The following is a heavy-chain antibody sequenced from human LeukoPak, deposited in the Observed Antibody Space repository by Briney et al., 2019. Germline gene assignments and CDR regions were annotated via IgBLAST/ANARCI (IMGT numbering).Heavy chain of an antibody. D-gene: IGHD3-10*01. Sequence: NTGGSLRLSCAASGFTFSNYAMTWVRQPPGKGLEWIGSIYDSGSTYYNPSLKSRVTISVDTSKNQFSLKLNSVTAADTAVYYCARHYGPWGQGTLVTVSS. CDR3: ARHYGP. CDR1: GFTFSNYA. CDR2: IYDSGST. J-gene: IGHJ5*02. V-gene: IGHV4-39*01.